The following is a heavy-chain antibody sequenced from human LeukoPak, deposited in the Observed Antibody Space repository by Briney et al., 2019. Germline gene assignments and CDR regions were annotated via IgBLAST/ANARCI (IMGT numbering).Heavy chain of an antibody. CDR3: ASHLPYYYDSSGYYYVEY. D-gene: IGHD3-22*01. Sequence: GGSLRLSCAASGFTFSSYAMSWVRQAPGKGLEWVSYISSSSSTIYYADSVKGRFTISRDNAKNSLYLQMNSLRAEDTAVYYCASHLPYYYDSSGYYYVEYWGQGTLVTVSS. CDR1: GFTFSSYA. J-gene: IGHJ4*02. V-gene: IGHV3-48*01. CDR2: ISSSSSTI.